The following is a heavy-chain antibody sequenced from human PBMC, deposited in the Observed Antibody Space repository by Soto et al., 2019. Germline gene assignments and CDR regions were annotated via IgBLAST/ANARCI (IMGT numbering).Heavy chain of an antibody. J-gene: IGHJ4*02. V-gene: IGHV1-69*02. CDR1: GGTFSSYT. CDR2: IIPILGIA. CDR3: AREAVGPTVY. Sequence: QVQLVQSGAEVKKPGSSVKVSCKASGGTFSSYTISWVRQAPGQGLEWMGRIIPILGIANYAQKFRGRVRITVDNATSTACMEVSGLRSDDPAAYYCAREAVGPTVYSGQGTLVTVSS. D-gene: IGHD1-26*01.